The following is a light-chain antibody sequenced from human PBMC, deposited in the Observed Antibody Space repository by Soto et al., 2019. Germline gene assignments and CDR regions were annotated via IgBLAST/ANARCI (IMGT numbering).Light chain of an antibody. CDR1: QGISSY. CDR2: AAP. Sequence: DIQLTQSPSFLSASVGDGVTITCRASQGISSYLAWYQQRAGKAPKFLMYAAPTLQSGVPSRFSGSGSGTEFALTISSLQPEDFATYYCQQLKNYPLTFGGGTKVDIK. J-gene: IGKJ4*01. V-gene: IGKV1-9*01. CDR3: QQLKNYPLT.